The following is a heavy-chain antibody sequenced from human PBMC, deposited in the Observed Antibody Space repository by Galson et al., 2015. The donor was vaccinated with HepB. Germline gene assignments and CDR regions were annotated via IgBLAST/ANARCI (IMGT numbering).Heavy chain of an antibody. CDR3: ASLEVTYGFRVQPDY. V-gene: IGHV3-74*01. D-gene: IGHD3-10*01. CDR2: IDPDGSST. J-gene: IGHJ4*02. Sequence: SLRLSCAASGFPFSNYWMHWVRQAPGKGLVWVSHIDPDGSSTAYADSVKGRFTISRDNAENMLYLQMDSLRADDTAVYYCASLEVTYGFRVQPDYWGQGTLVTVSS. CDR1: GFPFSNYW.